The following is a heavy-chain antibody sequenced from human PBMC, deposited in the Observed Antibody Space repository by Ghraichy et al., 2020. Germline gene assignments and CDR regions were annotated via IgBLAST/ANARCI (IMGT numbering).Heavy chain of an antibody. Sequence: SETLSLTCAVYGGSFSDYYWSWIRQPPGKGLEWIGEINHSGSTNYNPSLKSRVTISVDTSKNQFSLKLGSVTAAATAVYYCARVLVPPGSRYFDLWGRGTLVTVSS. V-gene: IGHV4-34*01. CDR3: ARVLVPPGSRYFDL. D-gene: IGHD2-2*01. CDR1: GGSFSDYY. J-gene: IGHJ2*01. CDR2: INHSGST.